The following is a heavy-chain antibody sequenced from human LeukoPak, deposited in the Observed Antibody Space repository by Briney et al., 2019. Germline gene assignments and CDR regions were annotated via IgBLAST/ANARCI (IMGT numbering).Heavy chain of an antibody. CDR1: GFTFSSYA. Sequence: PGGSLRLSCAASGFTFSSYAMSWVRQAPGKGLEWVSAISGSGGSTYYADSVKGRFTISRDNSKNTLYLQMNSLRAEDTAVYYCAKDLDNWNYEDMDVWGKGTTVTVSS. V-gene: IGHV3-23*01. CDR2: ISGSGGST. CDR3: AKDLDNWNYEDMDV. D-gene: IGHD1-7*01. J-gene: IGHJ6*03.